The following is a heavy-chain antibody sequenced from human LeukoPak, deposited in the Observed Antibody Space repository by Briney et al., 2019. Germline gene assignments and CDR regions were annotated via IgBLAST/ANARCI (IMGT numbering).Heavy chain of an antibody. CDR2: IRYDGSNK. Sequence: GGSLRLSCAASGFTFSSYGMHWVRQAPGKGLEWVAFIRYDGSNKSYADSVKGRFTISRDNSKNTLYLQMNSLRAEDTAVYYCARGRHNSGSYSDAFDIWGQGTVVTVSS. J-gene: IGHJ3*02. D-gene: IGHD1-26*01. V-gene: IGHV3-30*02. CDR3: ARGRHNSGSYSDAFDI. CDR1: GFTFSSYG.